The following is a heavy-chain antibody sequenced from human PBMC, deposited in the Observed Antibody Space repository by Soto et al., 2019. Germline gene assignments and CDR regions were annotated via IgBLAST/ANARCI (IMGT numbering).Heavy chain of an antibody. J-gene: IGHJ4*02. CDR1: GGSISSYY. D-gene: IGHD2-2*01. CDR2: IYYSGST. CDR3: ARGPYCSSTSCYVVYKEYYFDY. Sequence: SETLSLTCTVSGGSISSYYWSWIRQPPGKGLEWIGYIYYSGSTNYNPSLKSRVTISVDTSKNQFSLKLSSVTAADTAVYYCARGPYCSSTSCYVVYKEYYFDYWGQGTLVTVSS. V-gene: IGHV4-59*01.